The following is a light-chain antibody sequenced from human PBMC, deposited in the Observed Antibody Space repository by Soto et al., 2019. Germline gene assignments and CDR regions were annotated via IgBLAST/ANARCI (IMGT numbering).Light chain of an antibody. CDR3: QQRSSWPPYT. V-gene: IGKV3-11*01. CDR1: RSVSSY. J-gene: IGKJ4*01. CDR2: DAS. Sequence: IVLTQSPATLSLSPGERATLSCRASRSVSSYLGWYQQKPGQAPRLLIYDASQRATSVPSRFSGSGSGTDFTLTISSLEPEDFAVYFCQQRSSWPPYTFGGGTKVEIK.